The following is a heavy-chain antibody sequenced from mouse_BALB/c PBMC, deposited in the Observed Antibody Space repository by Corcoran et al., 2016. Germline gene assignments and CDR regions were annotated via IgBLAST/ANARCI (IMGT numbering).Heavy chain of an antibody. V-gene: IGHV4-2*02. D-gene: IGHD1-1*01. CDR1: GFDFSRYW. CDR3: ARLLLYAMYY. Sequence: EVKLLESGGGLVQPGGSLNLSCAASGFDFSRYWMSWARQAPGKGQEWIGEINPGSSTINYTPSLKDKFIISRDNAKNTLYLQMSKVRSEDTALYYCARLLLYAMYYWGQGTSVTVSS. J-gene: IGHJ4*01. CDR2: INPGSSTI.